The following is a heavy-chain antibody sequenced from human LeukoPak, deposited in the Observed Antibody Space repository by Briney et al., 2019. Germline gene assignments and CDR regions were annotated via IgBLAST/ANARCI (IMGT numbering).Heavy chain of an antibody. V-gene: IGHV3-11*01. D-gene: IGHD3-10*01. CDR3: ARTRGRGPGGHFDS. J-gene: IGHJ4*02. CDR2: ISTSSST. CDR1: GFSFSDHY. Sequence: PGGSLRLSCAASGFSFSDHYMSWIRQAPGKGLEWVSNISTSSSTSYADCVEGRFTVSRDNAQSSLFLQMNSLRDEDTAMYYCARTRGRGPGGHFDSWGQGTLVTVSS.